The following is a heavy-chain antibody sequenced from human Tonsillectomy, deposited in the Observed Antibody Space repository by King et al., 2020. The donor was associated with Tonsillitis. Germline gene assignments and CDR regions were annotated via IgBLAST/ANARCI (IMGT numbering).Heavy chain of an antibody. J-gene: IGHJ6*02. CDR3: ARETNGGHELGYYYGLDV. CDR2: SYYSGST. D-gene: IGHD2-8*01. CDR1: GGSITSGSYF. V-gene: IGHV4-31*03. Sequence: VQLQESGPGLVKPSQTLSLTCSVPGGSITSGSYFWTWIRQRPGKGLEWIGYSYYSGSTDYSPSLKSRVSISVDTSKNQVSLRLSSVTAADTAVYYCARETNGGHELGYYYGLDVWGQGTTVIVSS.